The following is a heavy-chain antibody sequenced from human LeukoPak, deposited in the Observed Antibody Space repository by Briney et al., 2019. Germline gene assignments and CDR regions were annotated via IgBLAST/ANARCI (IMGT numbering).Heavy chain of an antibody. Sequence: ASVKVSCKASGYTFTSYGISWVRQAPGQGLEWMGWISAYNGNTNYAQKLQGRVTMTTDTSTSTAYMELRSLRSDDTAVNYCARVLLWFGELLPNGMDVWGKGTTVTVSS. V-gene: IGHV1-18*04. CDR2: ISAYNGNT. CDR3: ARVLLWFGELLPNGMDV. J-gene: IGHJ6*04. D-gene: IGHD3-10*01. CDR1: GYTFTSYG.